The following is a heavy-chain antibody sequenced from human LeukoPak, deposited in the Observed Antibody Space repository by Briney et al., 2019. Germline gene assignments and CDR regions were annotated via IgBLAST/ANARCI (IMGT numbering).Heavy chain of an antibody. CDR3: ARENAVRRYFDY. V-gene: IGHV4-39*07. D-gene: IGHD3-10*01. Sequence: SETLSLTCTVSGGSISSSSYYWGWIRQPPGKGLEWIGSIYYSGSTNYNPSLKSRVTISVDTSKNQFSLKLSSVTAADTAVYYCARENAVRRYFDYWGQGTLVTVSS. CDR1: GGSISSSSYY. CDR2: IYYSGST. J-gene: IGHJ4*02.